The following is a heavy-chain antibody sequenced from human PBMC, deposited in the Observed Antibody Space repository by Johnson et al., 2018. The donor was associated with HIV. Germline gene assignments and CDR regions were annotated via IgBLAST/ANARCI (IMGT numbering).Heavy chain of an antibody. CDR3: RSWGSSGYYAPFYHDAFDI. J-gene: IGHJ3*02. Sequence: VQLVESGGGLVQPGGSLRLSCAASGFTFSSYWMSWVRQTPGKGLEWVANIKQDGSEKYYVDSVKGRFTISRDNAKNSLYLQMNSLKTEDTAVYYCRSWGSSGYYAPFYHDAFDIWGQGTMVTVSS. D-gene: IGHD3-22*01. V-gene: IGHV3-7*03. CDR2: IKQDGSEK. CDR1: GFTFSSYW.